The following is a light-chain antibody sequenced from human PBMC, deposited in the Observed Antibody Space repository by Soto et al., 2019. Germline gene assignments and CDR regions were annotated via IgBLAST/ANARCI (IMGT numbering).Light chain of an antibody. CDR1: QSISRR. J-gene: IGKJ1*01. Sequence: DLQMTQSPSSLSSSVGDSVTITCRASQSISRRLNWYQQKTGKVPKVLIYDASSLQSGVPQRFSGSGSGTDLTLTISSLQPEDFATYYCQKSYYSSWTFGQGTKVDIK. CDR3: QKSYYSSWT. V-gene: IGKV1-39*01. CDR2: DAS.